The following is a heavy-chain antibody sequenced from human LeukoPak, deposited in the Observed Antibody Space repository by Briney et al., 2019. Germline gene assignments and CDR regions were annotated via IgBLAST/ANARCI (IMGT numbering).Heavy chain of an antibody. D-gene: IGHD1-1*01. Sequence: GGSLIPSCAASGFTFSNAWMSWVRQAPGKGLEWVGRIKGKTDGGTTDYAAPVKGRFTISRDDSKNTLYLQMNSLKTEDTAVYYCTTSPYNWNAWGQGTLVTVSS. CDR3: TTSPYNWNA. CDR2: IKGKTDGGTT. V-gene: IGHV3-15*01. CDR1: GFTFSNAW. J-gene: IGHJ5*02.